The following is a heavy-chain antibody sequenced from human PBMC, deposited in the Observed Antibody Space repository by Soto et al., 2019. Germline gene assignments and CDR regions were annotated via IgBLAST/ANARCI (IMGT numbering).Heavy chain of an antibody. J-gene: IGHJ4*02. CDR2: ISGSGVST. CDR1: GFTFSSYW. D-gene: IGHD2-15*01. CDR3: SKCSGDHVPSAADY. Sequence: GGSLRLSCAASGFTFSSYWMHWVRQAPGKGLEWVSGISGSGVSTYYADSVKGRFTIFRDNSKNTLYLQANSLRAEDTAVYYCSKCSGDHVPSAADYWGQGSMVTVSS. V-gene: IGHV3-23*01.